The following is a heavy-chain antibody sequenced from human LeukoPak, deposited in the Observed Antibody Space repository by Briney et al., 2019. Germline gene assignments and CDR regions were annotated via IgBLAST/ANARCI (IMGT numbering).Heavy chain of an antibody. J-gene: IGHJ6*02. CDR2: IYYSGST. Sequence: SETLSLTCTVSGGSISSGGYYWSWIRQHPGKGLEWIGYIYYSGSTYYNPSLKSRVTISVDTSKNQFSLKLSSVTAADTAVYYCARAPSGDPPYYYGMDVWGQGTTVTVSS. CDR1: GGSISSGGYY. D-gene: IGHD3-10*01. V-gene: IGHV4-31*03. CDR3: ARAPSGDPPYYYGMDV.